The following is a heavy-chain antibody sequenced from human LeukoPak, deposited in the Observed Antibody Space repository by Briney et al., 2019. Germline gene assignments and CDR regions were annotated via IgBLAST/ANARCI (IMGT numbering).Heavy chain of an antibody. CDR3: ARDIFEFSSGTNMEVDY. J-gene: IGHJ4*02. V-gene: IGHV1-18*01. CDR1: GYTFTSYG. Sequence: ALVKVSCKASGYTFTSYGFIWVRQAPGQGLEWMGWISAYNGNTNYAQKIQGRVTMTTDTSTSTAYMELKSLRSDVTAVYYCARDIFEFSSGTNMEVDYWGQGTLVTVSS. CDR2: ISAYNGNT. D-gene: IGHD6-19*01.